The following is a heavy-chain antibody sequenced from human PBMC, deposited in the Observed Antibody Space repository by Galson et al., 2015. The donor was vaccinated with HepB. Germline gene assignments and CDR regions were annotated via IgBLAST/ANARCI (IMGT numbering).Heavy chain of an antibody. CDR2: ISSSSSTI. Sequence: SLRLSCAASGFTFSSYSMNWVRQAPGKGLEWVSYISSSSSTIYYADSVKGRFTISRDNAKNSLYLQMNSLRDEDTAVYYCARDPSRDGYSQRSRPYYFDYWGQGTLVTVSS. V-gene: IGHV3-48*02. D-gene: IGHD5-24*01. CDR1: GFTFSSYS. J-gene: IGHJ4*02. CDR3: ARDPSRDGYSQRSRPYYFDY.